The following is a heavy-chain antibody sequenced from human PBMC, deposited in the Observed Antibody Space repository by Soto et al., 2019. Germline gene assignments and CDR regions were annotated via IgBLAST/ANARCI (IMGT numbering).Heavy chain of an antibody. V-gene: IGHV4-31*01. CDR1: GDSISSGAYY. D-gene: IGHD3-10*01. J-gene: IGHJ4*02. CDR3: ARGNSGKYFFDY. Sequence: SSETLSLTCTVSGDSISSGAYYWTWIRQHPGKGLEWIGYIFYSGSTYYNPSLESLVSISVDTSKNQFSLKLSSVTAADTAVYYCARGNSGKYFFDYWGPGTLVTVSS. CDR2: IFYSGST.